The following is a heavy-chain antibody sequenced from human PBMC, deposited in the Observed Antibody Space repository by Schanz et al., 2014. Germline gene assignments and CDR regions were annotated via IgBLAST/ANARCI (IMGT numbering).Heavy chain of an antibody. V-gene: IGHV3-66*02. CDR1: GCTVSSDH. J-gene: IGHJ4*02. CDR2: IYSGIGA. Sequence: EVQLVESGGGFVQPGGSLGLSCVVSGCTVSSDHMSWVRQAPGKGLEWVSVIYSGIGAYYADSVEGRFTISRDNSRNTLYLQMNSLRTEDTAVYYCASPSGYSDYGTYFDFWGQGTLVTVSS. D-gene: IGHD5-12*01. CDR3: ASPSGYSDYGTYFDF.